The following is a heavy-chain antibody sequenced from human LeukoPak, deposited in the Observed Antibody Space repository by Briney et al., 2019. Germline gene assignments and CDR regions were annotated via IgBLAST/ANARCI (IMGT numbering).Heavy chain of an antibody. CDR2: ISSSSSTI. V-gene: IGHV3-48*04. Sequence: GGSLRLSCAASGFTFSSYSMNWVRQAPGKGLEWVSYISSSSSTIYYADSVKGRFTISRDNAKNSLYLQMYSPRAEDTAVYYCARDGGYGDSADAFDIWGQGTMVTVSS. CDR1: GFTFSSYS. D-gene: IGHD4-17*01. J-gene: IGHJ3*02. CDR3: ARDGGYGDSADAFDI.